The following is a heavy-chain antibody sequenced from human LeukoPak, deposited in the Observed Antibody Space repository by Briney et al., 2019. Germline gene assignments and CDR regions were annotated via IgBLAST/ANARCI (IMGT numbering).Heavy chain of an antibody. CDR2: ISTSGSST. J-gene: IGHJ5*01. CDR1: GFTFSDYY. CDR3: ARKTSSGPFDS. D-gene: IGHD3-22*01. V-gene: IGHV3-11*01. Sequence: GGSLRLSCAASGFTFSDYYMSWIRQAPGKGLEWVSYISTSGSSTYYADSVKGRFTISRDNAKNSLYLQMNSLRAEDTAVYYCARKTSSGPFDSWGQGTLVTVSS.